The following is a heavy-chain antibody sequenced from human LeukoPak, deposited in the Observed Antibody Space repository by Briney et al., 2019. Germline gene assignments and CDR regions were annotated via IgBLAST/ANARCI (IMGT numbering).Heavy chain of an antibody. Sequence: GESLKISCKGSGYSFTSYWIGWVRQMPGKGLEWMGIIYPGDSDTRYSPSFQGQVTISAVKSISTAYLQWSSLKAWDTAMYYCARCSYYVSGIQFTFDYWGQGTLVTVSS. J-gene: IGHJ4*02. D-gene: IGHD3-10*01. CDR2: IYPGDSDT. CDR1: GYSFTSYW. V-gene: IGHV5-51*01. CDR3: ARCSYYVSGIQFTFDY.